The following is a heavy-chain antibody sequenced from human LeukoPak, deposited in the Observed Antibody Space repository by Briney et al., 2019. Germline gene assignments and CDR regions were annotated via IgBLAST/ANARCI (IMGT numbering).Heavy chain of an antibody. Sequence: SETLSLTCAVYGGSFSGYYWSWIRQPPGKGLEWIGEINHSGSTKYNPSLKSRVTISVDTSKNQFSLKLSSVTAADTAVYYCARNKYYYGSGNYGVPNWFDPWGQGTLVTVSS. J-gene: IGHJ5*02. V-gene: IGHV4-34*01. D-gene: IGHD3-10*01. CDR1: GGSFSGYY. CDR2: INHSGST. CDR3: ARNKYYYGSGNYGVPNWFDP.